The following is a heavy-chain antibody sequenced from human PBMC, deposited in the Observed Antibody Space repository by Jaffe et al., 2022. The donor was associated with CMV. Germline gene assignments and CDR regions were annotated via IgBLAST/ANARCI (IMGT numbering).Heavy chain of an antibody. CDR1: GLTFSTYY. V-gene: IGHV3-7*03. CDR2: IKQDGSET. J-gene: IGHJ4*02. D-gene: IGHD3-10*01. Sequence: DVQLVEFGGGLVQPGGSLRLSCAASGLTFSTYYMSWVRQAPGKGLEWVANIKQDGSETYYLDSVKGRFIISRDNVKNSLYLQMDSLRAEDTAVYYCATDHLSTSGTYWSSRSPRFDYWGQGALVTVSS. CDR3: ATDHLSTSGTYWSSRSPRFDY.